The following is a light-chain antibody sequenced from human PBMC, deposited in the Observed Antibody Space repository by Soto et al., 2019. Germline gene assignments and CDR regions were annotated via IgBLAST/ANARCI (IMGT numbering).Light chain of an antibody. V-gene: IGKV3-20*01. Sequence: MVLTQSPDTLSLSPGERATLSCRASQTVTGIYVAWYRQKPGQTPRLLIYGASTRAPGIPDRFSGSGSGTDFTLTISRLETEDFAVYYCQQYDGSLTFGGGTKVEI. CDR2: GAS. CDR1: QTVTGIY. J-gene: IGKJ4*01. CDR3: QQYDGSLT.